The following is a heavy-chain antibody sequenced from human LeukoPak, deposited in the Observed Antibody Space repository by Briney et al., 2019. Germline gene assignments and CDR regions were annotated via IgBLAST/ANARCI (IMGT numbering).Heavy chain of an antibody. CDR3: ARAEGIVVVPAANHFDY. CDR1: GGSISSSSYY. D-gene: IGHD2-2*01. J-gene: IGHJ4*02. Sequence: SETLSLTCTVSGGSISSSSYYWGWIRQPPGKGLEWIGGIYYSGSTYYNPSLKSRVTISVDTSKNQFSLKLSSVTAADTAVYYCARAEGIVVVPAANHFDYWGQGTLVTVSS. CDR2: IYYSGST. V-gene: IGHV4-39*07.